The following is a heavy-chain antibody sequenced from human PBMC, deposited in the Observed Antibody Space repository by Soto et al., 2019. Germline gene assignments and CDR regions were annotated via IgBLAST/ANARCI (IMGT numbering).Heavy chain of an antibody. CDR3: ARKRTGTTSMDV. Sequence: QVQLVQSGAEVKKPGASVKVSCKAPGYTFTSYDINWVRQATGQGLTWMGWMNPNSGNTGYAQKFQSRVTITSNTSISTAYMELSSLRSEETAVYYSARKRTGTTSMDVWGQGTTVTVSS. CDR2: MNPNSGNT. J-gene: IGHJ6*02. CDR1: GYTFTSYD. D-gene: IGHD1-1*01. V-gene: IGHV1-8*01.